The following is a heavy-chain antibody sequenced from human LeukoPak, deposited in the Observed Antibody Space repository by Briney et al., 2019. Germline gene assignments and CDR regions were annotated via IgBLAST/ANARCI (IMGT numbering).Heavy chain of an antibody. CDR3: ARRTTFPVVGMDV. J-gene: IGHJ6*02. CDR2: INHSGST. Sequence: SETLSLTCAVYGGSFSGDYWSWIRQSPGKGLEWHGEINHSGSTNYNPSLKSRVTISVDKSKNQFSLKLNSVTAADTAVYYCARRTTFPVVGMDVWGQGTTVTVSS. D-gene: IGHD1-7*01. V-gene: IGHV4-34*01. CDR1: GGSFSGDY.